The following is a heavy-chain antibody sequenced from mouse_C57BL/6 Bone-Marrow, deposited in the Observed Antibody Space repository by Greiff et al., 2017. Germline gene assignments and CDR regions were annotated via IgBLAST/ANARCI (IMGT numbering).Heavy chain of an antibody. CDR3: ARNGWAMDY. V-gene: IGHV1-76*01. J-gene: IGHJ4*01. Sequence: VQVVESGAELVRPGASVKLSCKASGYTFTDYYINWVKQRPGQGLEWIARIYPGSGNTYYNEKFKGKATLTAEKSSSTAYMQLSSLTSEDSAVYFCARNGWAMDYWGQGTSVTVSS. CDR2: IYPGSGNT. D-gene: IGHD3-3*01. CDR1: GYTFTDYY.